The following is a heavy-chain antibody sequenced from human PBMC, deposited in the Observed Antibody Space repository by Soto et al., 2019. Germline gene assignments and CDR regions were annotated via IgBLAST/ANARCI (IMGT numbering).Heavy chain of an antibody. CDR2: IFSSGGT. V-gene: IGHV4-39*01. CDR3: ARQYYYGSGRQIDY. Sequence: ETLSLTCTVSGGSISSSSLQWGWIRQPPGRGLDWVGSIFSSGGTYYNPSLKSRVTISVHTSNNQFSLKLSSVTAADTAVYYCARQYYYGSGRQIDYWGQGTLVTVSS. CDR1: GGSISSSSLQ. J-gene: IGHJ4*02. D-gene: IGHD3-10*01.